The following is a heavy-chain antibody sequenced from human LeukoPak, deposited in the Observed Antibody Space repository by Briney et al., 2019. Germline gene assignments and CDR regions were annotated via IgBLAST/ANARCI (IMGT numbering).Heavy chain of an antibody. CDR2: IKQDGSDK. Sequence: GGSLRLSCAASGFNFSSYWMIWVRQAPGKGLEWVANIKQDGSDKNYVDSVKGRFTISRDNAKNSLYLRMNSLRADNTAVYYCTRDPRHLDSWGQGTLVTVSS. D-gene: IGHD6-6*01. CDR3: TRDPRHLDS. V-gene: IGHV3-7*01. J-gene: IGHJ4*02. CDR1: GFNFSSYW.